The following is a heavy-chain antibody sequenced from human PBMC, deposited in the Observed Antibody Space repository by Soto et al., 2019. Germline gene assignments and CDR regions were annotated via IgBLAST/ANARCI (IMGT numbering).Heavy chain of an antibody. Sequence: QVQLVQSGAEVKKPGASVKVSCKASGYTFTSYGISWVRQAPGQGLEWMGWISAYNGNTNHAQKLQGRVNMTTDTSTSTAYMELRSLRSNATAVCYCARDSRFEALFYYYMDVWGKGTTVTVSS. CDR3: ARDSRFEALFYYYMDV. J-gene: IGHJ6*03. V-gene: IGHV1-18*01. CDR2: ISAYNGNT. CDR1: GYTFTSYG. D-gene: IGHD3-10*01.